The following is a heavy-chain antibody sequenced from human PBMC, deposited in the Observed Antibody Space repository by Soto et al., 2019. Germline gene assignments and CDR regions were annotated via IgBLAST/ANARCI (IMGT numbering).Heavy chain of an antibody. CDR3: ARGGNVDRRGLRLYGMDV. CDR2: IWYDGSNK. V-gene: IGHV3-33*01. J-gene: IGHJ6*02. Sequence: GGSLRLSCAASGFTFSSYGMHWVRQAPGKGLEWVAVIWYDGSNKYYADSVKGRFTISRDNSKNTLYLQMNSLRAEDTAVYYCARGGNVDRRGLRLYGMDVWGQGTTVTVSS. D-gene: IGHD3-22*01. CDR1: GFTFSSYG.